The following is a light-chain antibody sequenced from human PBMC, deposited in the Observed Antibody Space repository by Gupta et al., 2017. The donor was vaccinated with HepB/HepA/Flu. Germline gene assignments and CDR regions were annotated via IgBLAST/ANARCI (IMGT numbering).Light chain of an antibody. V-gene: IGLV2-11*01. CDR2: DVS. Sequence: QSALTQPRSVSGSPGQSVTISCTGTSSDVGGSNYVSWYQQHPGKAPKLMIYDVSKRPSGVPDRFSGSKSGNTASLTISGLQAEDEADYYCCSYAGSSPVVFGGGTKLTVL. CDR3: CSYAGSSPVV. CDR1: SSDVGGSNY. J-gene: IGLJ2*01.